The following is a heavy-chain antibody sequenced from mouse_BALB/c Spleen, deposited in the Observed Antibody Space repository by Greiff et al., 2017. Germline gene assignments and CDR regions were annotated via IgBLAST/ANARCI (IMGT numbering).Heavy chain of an antibody. V-gene: IGHV3-8*02. CDR3: AMRANWDLYFDY. J-gene: IGHJ2*01. Sequence: EVKLVESGPSLVKPSQTLSLTCSVTGDSITSGYWNWIRKFPGNKLEYMGYISYSGSTYYNPSLKSRISITRDTSKNQYYLQLNSVTTEDTATYYCAMRANWDLYFDYWGQGTTLTVSS. CDR1: GDSITSGY. CDR2: ISYSGST. D-gene: IGHD4-1*01.